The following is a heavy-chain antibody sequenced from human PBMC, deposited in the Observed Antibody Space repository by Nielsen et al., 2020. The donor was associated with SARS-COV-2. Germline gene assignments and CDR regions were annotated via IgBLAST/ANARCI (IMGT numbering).Heavy chain of an antibody. Sequence: VRQMPGKGLEWMGIIYPTDSETRYSPSFQGQVTISVDKSISTAYLQWSSLKASDTAMYYCVRRGYCSGGSCFSAAFDYWGRGTLVSVSS. CDR2: IYPTDSET. V-gene: IGHV5-51*01. D-gene: IGHD2-15*01. J-gene: IGHJ4*02. CDR3: VRRGYCSGGSCFSAAFDY.